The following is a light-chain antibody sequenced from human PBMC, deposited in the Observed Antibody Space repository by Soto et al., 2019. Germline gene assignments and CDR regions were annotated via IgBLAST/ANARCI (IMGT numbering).Light chain of an antibody. CDR3: QQYNNWPPDRT. CDR2: GAS. CDR1: QSVSSN. V-gene: IGKV3-15*01. Sequence: EIVMTQSPATLSVSPGERATLSCRASQSVSSNLAWYQQKPGQAPRLLIYGASTRATGIPARFSGSGSGTEFTPTISSLQSEDFAIVFCQQYNNWPPDRTFGQGTKVEIK. J-gene: IGKJ1*01.